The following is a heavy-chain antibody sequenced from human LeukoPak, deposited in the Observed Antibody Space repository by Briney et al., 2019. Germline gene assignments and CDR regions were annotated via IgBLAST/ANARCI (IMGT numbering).Heavy chain of an antibody. CDR2: ISSSSDTI. V-gene: IGHV3-48*04. J-gene: IGHJ3*02. CDR1: GFTFSSYS. CDR3: GAVADAFDI. Sequence: GGSLRLSCAASGFTFSSYSMNWVRQAPGKGLEWISYISSSSDTIYYTDSVRGRFTISRDNAKNSLYLQMNSLRAEDTAVYYGGAVADAFDIWGQGTMVTVSS. D-gene: IGHD6-19*01.